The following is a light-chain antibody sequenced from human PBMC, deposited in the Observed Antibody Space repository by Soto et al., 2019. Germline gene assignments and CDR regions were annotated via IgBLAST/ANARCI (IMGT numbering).Light chain of an antibody. CDR3: CSSGGSPTYV. J-gene: IGLJ1*01. CDR2: XXX. CDR1: SSNVGSYKL. V-gene: IGLV2-23*02. Sequence: QSVLTQPASVSGSPGQSITISCTGTSSNVGSYKLVSXXXXXXXXXXXXXXXXXXKRPSGVSNRFSGSKSGNTASLTISGLKVEDEADYYCCSSGGSPTYVFGTGTKVTVL.